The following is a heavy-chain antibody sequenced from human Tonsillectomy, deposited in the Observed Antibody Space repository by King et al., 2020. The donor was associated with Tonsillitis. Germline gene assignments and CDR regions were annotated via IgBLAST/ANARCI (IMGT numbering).Heavy chain of an antibody. V-gene: IGHV4-39*01. J-gene: IGHJ3*02. Sequence: QLQESGPGLVKPAETLSLTCTVSGGSISSSSYHWGWFRQPPGKGLEWIASIYYSGSTYYNPSLKSRVTISVDTSKNQFSLKLSSVTAADTAVYYCAGPYCSGGSCYLNRGSDIWGQGTMVTVSS. CDR3: AGPYCSGGSCYLNRGSDI. CDR1: GGSISSSSYH. CDR2: IYYSGST. D-gene: IGHD2-15*01.